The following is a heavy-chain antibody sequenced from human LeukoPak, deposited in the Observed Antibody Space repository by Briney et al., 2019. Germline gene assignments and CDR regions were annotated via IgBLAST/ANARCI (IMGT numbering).Heavy chain of an antibody. Sequence: GGSRRLSCAASGFSFNDYYMSWIRQAPGKGLESVSCISSGSSYTNYTDSVKCRFTISRDNAKRSLYLQMNSLTAEDTAVYYCARSGGTYGWFDPWGQGTLVTVSS. V-gene: IGHV3-11*03. CDR1: GFSFNDYY. CDR3: ARSGGTYGWFDP. J-gene: IGHJ5*02. D-gene: IGHD1-26*01. CDR2: ISSGSSYT.